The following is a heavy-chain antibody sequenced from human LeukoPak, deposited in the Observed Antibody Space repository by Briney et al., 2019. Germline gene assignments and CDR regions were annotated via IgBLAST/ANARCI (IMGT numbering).Heavy chain of an antibody. J-gene: IGHJ4*02. CDR2: ISAYNGNI. D-gene: IGHD1-26*01. CDR3: ARSYSGSYLGGFDY. V-gene: IGHV1-18*01. Sequence: ASVKVSCKASGGTFSSYAISWVRQAPGQGPEWMGWISAYNGNINYAQKFQGRLTLTTEKSTSTGYMELRSLRSEDTAVYYCARSYSGSYLGGFDYWGQGTLVTVSS. CDR1: GGTFSSYA.